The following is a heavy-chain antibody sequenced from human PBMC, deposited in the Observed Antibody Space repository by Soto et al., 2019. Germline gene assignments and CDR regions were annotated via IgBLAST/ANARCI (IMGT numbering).Heavy chain of an antibody. D-gene: IGHD3-10*01. Sequence: QVQLVESGGGVVQPGRSLRLSCAASGFTFSSYGMHWVRQAPGKGLEWVAVISYDGSNKYYADSVKGRFTISRDNSKNTLYLQMNSLRAEDTAVYYCAKENYYGSGSDTYYYYGMDVWGQGTTVTVSS. CDR2: ISYDGSNK. V-gene: IGHV3-30*18. CDR1: GFTFSSYG. J-gene: IGHJ6*02. CDR3: AKENYYGSGSDTYYYYGMDV.